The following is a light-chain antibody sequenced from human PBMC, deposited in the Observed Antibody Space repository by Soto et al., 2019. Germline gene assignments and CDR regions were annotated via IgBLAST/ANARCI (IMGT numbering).Light chain of an antibody. CDR1: QSINRW. CDR3: QRPRWT. V-gene: IGKV1-5*01. J-gene: IGKJ1*01. CDR2: DAS. Sequence: DIQLTQSPSTLSASIGDRVTITCRASQSINRWLAWYQQKPGKAPKLLIYDASSLESGVPSRFSGSGSGTDFTLTITSLQPDDFATYYCQRPRWTLGQGTKADIK.